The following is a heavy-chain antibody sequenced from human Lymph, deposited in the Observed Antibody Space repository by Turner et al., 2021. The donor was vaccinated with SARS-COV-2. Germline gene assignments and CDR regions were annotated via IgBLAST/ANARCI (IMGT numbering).Heavy chain of an antibody. D-gene: IGHD3-22*01. CDR3: ARDRDSSGCVDY. Sequence: QVPLVESGGGVVKPGRSLRLSCAASGFTFSSYAMHWVRQAPGKGLEWVAFISYDGSDKYYADSVNGRFTFSRDNSKNTLYLQMNSLRAEDTAGYYCARDRDSSGCVDYWGQGTLVTVSS. V-gene: IGHV3-30*04. CDR1: GFTFSSYA. J-gene: IGHJ4*02. CDR2: ISYDGSDK.